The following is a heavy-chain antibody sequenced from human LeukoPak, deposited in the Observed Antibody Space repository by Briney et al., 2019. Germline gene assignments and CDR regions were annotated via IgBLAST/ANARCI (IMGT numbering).Heavy chain of an antibody. J-gene: IGHJ6*02. CDR2: IYYSGST. CDR1: GGSISSGDYY. Sequence: SETLSLTCTVSGGSISSGDYYWSWIRQHPGKGLEWIGYIYYSGSTYYNPSLKSRVTISVDTSKNQFSLKLSSVTAADTAVYYCARDRPDYYYGMDVWGQGTTVTASS. CDR3: ARDRPDYYYGMDV. V-gene: IGHV4-31*03.